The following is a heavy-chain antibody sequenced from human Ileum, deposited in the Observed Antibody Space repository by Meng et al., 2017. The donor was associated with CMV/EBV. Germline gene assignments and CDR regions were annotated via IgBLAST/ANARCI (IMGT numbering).Heavy chain of an antibody. CDR3: ARASGFRGAKFDY. CDR2: IYTGGNT. CDR1: GGSIRTYY. J-gene: IGHJ4*02. D-gene: IGHD3-10*01. V-gene: IGHV4-4*07. Sequence: QVQLQQSGPRLLKTSDTLSPTCTVSGGSIRTYYWTWIRQPAGKGLEWIGHIYTGGNTNYNPSLKSRVTMSVDTSQTQFSLRLSSVTAADTAVYYCARASGFRGAKFDYWGQGILVTVSS.